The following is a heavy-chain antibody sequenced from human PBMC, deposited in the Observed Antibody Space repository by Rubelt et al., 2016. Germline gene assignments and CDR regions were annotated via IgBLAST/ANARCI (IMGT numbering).Heavy chain of an antibody. CDR3: ARGRSTTGRIWDS. CDR2: ISGSGAGT. CDR1: TSYA. Sequence: TSYAMSWVRQAPGKGLEWVSAISGSGAGTYYADSVKGRFTISRDNSKNTLYLQMNSLRAEDTAVYYCARGRSTTGRIWDSWGQGTLVTVSP. V-gene: IGHV3-23*01. J-gene: IGHJ4*02. D-gene: IGHD1-1*01.